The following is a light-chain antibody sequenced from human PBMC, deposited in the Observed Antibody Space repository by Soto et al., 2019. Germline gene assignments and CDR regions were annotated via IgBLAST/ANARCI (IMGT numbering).Light chain of an antibody. V-gene: IGLV2-14*01. J-gene: IGLJ2*01. CDR3: SSYTSSSPLHVI. CDR1: SNDVGGYNY. Sequence: QSALTQPASVSGSPGQSITISCTGTSNDVGGYNYVSWYQQHPGKAPKLMIYDVSNRPSGVSNRFSGSKSGNTASLTISGLQAEDEAEYYCSSYTSSSPLHVIFGGVTKLTVL. CDR2: DVS.